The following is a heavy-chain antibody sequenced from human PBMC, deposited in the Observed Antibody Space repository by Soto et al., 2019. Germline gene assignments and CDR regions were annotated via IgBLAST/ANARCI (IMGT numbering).Heavy chain of an antibody. CDR3: ARTYYDSSGYYYFDYFDY. Sequence: SGPTLVNPTQTLTLTCTFSGFSLSTSGMCVSWIRQPPGKALEWLALIDWDDDKYYSTSLKTRLTIPKDTSKNQVVLTMTNMDPVDTATYYCARTYYDSSGYYYFDYFDYWGQGTLVTVS. CDR2: IDWDDDK. CDR1: GFSLSTSGMC. J-gene: IGHJ4*02. D-gene: IGHD3-22*01. V-gene: IGHV2-70*01.